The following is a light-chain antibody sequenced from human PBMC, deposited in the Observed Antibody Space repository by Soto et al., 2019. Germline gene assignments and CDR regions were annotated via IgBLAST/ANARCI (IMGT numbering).Light chain of an antibody. V-gene: IGKV1-5*01. Sequence: DIQMTQSPSTLSASVGDRVTIACRASQSISRSLAWYQQKPGKAPKVLIYDASSLTSGVTSRFSGSGSGADFTLTISSLQPDDFATYYCQQYSAYPVTFGQGTKVDIK. CDR2: DAS. CDR1: QSISRS. J-gene: IGKJ2*01. CDR3: QQYSAYPVT.